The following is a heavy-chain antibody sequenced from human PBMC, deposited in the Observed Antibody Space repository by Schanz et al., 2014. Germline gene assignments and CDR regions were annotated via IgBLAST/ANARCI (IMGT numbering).Heavy chain of an antibody. D-gene: IGHD2-21*02. V-gene: IGHV3-20*04. CDR3: ARPSDSSLYMDV. Sequence: EVQLVESGGGVVRPGGSLRLSCAASGFGFDDYAMSWVRQAPGKGLEWVSGINWNGGRTGYADSVKGRFTISRDNAKNSLYLQMNRLRAEDTAVYYCARPSDSSLYMDVRGKGTTVTVSS. CDR1: GFGFDDYA. CDR2: INWNGGRT. J-gene: IGHJ6*03.